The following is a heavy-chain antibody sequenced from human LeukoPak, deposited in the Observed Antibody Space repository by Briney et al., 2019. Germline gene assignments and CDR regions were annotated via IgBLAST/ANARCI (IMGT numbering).Heavy chain of an antibody. Sequence: SETLSLTCSVSGSSISGDYYWGWVRQPPGKGLEWIGSVNQGGSTYYYWSLKSRVTMSVDTSKNQLSLKLTSVTAADTAVYFCARVIGATSMDCWGQGILVTVSS. V-gene: IGHV4-38-2*02. J-gene: IGHJ4*02. D-gene: IGHD2-15*01. CDR2: VNQGGST. CDR3: ARVIGATSMDC. CDR1: GSSISGDYY.